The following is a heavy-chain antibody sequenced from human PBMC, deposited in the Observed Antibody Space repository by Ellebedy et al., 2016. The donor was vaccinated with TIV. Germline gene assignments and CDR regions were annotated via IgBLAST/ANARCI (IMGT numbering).Heavy chain of an antibody. CDR3: ARDPRITARDYYLDY. CDR1: GFTFDDYA. CDR2: ISWNSGTT. V-gene: IGHV3-9*01. J-gene: IGHJ4*02. Sequence: SLKISXAASGFTFDDYAMHWVRQAPGKGLEWVSGISWNSGTTDYADFVKGRFTISRDNAKNSLYLQMNRLRADDTAFYYCARDPRITARDYYLDYWGQGTLVTVSS. D-gene: IGHD6-6*01.